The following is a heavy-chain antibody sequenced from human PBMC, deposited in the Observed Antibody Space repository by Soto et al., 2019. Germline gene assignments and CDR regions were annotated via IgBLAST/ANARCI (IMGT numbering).Heavy chain of an antibody. V-gene: IGHV1-46*01. CDR3: ARATSAGNGRRVDV. CDR1: GYTFTTYY. J-gene: IGHJ6*02. CDR2: INPSGGST. Sequence: QVQLVQSGTEVKEPGASVSLSCKASGYTFTTYYIHWVRQAPGQGLELMGMINPSGGSTTYAQNFQGRVTMTRDTSTSTVYMDLNSLRSDDTAVYYCARATSAGNGRRVDVWGQGTTVTVSS. D-gene: IGHD6-13*01.